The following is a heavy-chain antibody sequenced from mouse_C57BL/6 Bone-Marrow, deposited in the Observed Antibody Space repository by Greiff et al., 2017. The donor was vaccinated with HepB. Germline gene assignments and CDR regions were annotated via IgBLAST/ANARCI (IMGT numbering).Heavy chain of an antibody. CDR2: IRSKSNNYAT. J-gene: IGHJ4*01. V-gene: IGHV10-1*01. CDR1: GFSFNTYA. Sequence: EVMLVESGGGLVQPKGSLKLSCAASGFSFNTYAMNWVRQAPGKGLEWVARIRSKSNNYATYYADSVKDRFTISRDDSESMLYLQMNNLKTEDTAMYYCVSPLGGYYAMDYWGQGTSVTVSS. D-gene: IGHD3-1*01. CDR3: VSPLGGYYAMDY.